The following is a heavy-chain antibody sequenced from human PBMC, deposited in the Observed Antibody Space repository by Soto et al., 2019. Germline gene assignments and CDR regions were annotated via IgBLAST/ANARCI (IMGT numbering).Heavy chain of an antibody. Sequence: QVHLQESGPGLVKPSQTLSLTCTVSGGSISSGGYYWSWIRQHPGKGLEWIGYIYDSGSTYYNPSFKRRVTISVDTSKNQFSLKLSSVTAADTAVYYCASSFYDSSGYYYDYWGQGTLVTVSS. D-gene: IGHD3-22*01. CDR2: IYDSGST. CDR1: GGSISSGGYY. J-gene: IGHJ4*02. CDR3: ASSFYDSSGYYYDY. V-gene: IGHV4-31*03.